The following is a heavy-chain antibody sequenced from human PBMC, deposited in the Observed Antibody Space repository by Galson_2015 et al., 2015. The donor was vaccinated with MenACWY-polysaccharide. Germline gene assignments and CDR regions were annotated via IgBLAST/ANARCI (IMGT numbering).Heavy chain of an antibody. V-gene: IGHV3-23*01. D-gene: IGHD4-17*01. CDR2: IGGGGVST. J-gene: IGHJ2*01. CDR3: AKRTSLTTSWYFDL. CDR1: GFTFSNYA. Sequence: SLRLSCAASGFTFSNYAMTWVRQAPGKGLEWVSAIGGGGVSTYYADSVKGRLTISRDDSKNTLYLQMNSLRAEDTAEYYCAKRTSLTTSWYFDLWGRGTLVTVSS.